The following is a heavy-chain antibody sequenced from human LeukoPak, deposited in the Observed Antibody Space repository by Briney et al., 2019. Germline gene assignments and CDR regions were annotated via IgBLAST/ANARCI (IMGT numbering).Heavy chain of an antibody. CDR3: ASMPTTLSRGVIPYFDY. CDR1: GGTFSSYA. CDR2: IIPIFGTA. J-gene: IGHJ4*02. V-gene: IGHV1-69*13. D-gene: IGHD3-10*01. Sequence: SVKVSCKASGGTFSSYAISWVRQAPGQGLEWMGGIIPIFGTANYAQKSQGRVTITADESTSTAYMELSSLRSEDTAVYYCASMPTTLSRGVIPYFDYWGQGTLVTVSS.